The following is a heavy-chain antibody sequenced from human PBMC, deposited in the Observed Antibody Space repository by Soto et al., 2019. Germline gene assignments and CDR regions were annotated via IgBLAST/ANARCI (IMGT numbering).Heavy chain of an antibody. V-gene: IGHV3-73*01. CDR2: IRNKANNYAT. Sequence: GGSLRLSCAASGITFSGSAMHWVRQASGKGLEWLGRIRNKANNYATAHAASVKGRFTISRDDSKITAFLQMNSLKTEDTAVYYCTGSYYYYLDVWGKGTTVTVSS. CDR3: TGSYYYYLDV. J-gene: IGHJ6*03. CDR1: GITFSGSA.